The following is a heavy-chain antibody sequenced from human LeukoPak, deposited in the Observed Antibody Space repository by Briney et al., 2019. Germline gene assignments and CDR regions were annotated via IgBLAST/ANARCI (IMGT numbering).Heavy chain of an antibody. Sequence: GGSLRLSCAAFGFTFSSYSMNWVRQAPGKGLEWVSSISSSGSYIYYADSVKGRFTISRDNAKNSLYLQMNSLRAEDTAVYYCARSPYDFWSGYYNPLFDYWGQGTLVTVSS. V-gene: IGHV3-21*01. CDR1: GFTFSSYS. CDR2: ISSSGSYI. J-gene: IGHJ4*02. CDR3: ARSPYDFWSGYYNPLFDY. D-gene: IGHD3-3*01.